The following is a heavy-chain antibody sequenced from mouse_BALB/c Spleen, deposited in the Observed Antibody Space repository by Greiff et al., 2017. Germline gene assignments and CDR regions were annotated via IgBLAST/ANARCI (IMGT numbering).Heavy chain of an antibody. Sequence: EVQLVESGPGLVKPSQSLSLTCSVTGYSITSGYYWNWIRQFPGNKLEWMGYISYDGSNNYNPSLKNRISITRDTSKNQFFLKLNSVTTEDTATYYCARGGTTDAYWGQGTLVTVSA. D-gene: IGHD5-5*01. CDR2: ISYDGSN. J-gene: IGHJ3*01. CDR3: ARGGTTDAY. CDR1: GYSITSGYY. V-gene: IGHV3-6*02.